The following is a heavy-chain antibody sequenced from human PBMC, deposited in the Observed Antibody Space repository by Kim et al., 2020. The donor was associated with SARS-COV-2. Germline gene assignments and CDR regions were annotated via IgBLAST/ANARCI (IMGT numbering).Heavy chain of an antibody. J-gene: IGHJ6*02. D-gene: IGHD2-2*02. CDR2: MSYDGSNK. CDR3: ANDRGLFCSSTSCYKLNPMDV. V-gene: IGHV3-30*18. CDR1: GFTFSSYA. Sequence: GGSLRLSCAASGFTFSSYAMHWVRQAPGKGLEWVAVMSYDGSNKYYADSVKGRFTISRDNSKNTLYLQMNSLRAEDTAVYYCANDRGLFCSSTSCYKLNPMDVWGQGTTVTVSS.